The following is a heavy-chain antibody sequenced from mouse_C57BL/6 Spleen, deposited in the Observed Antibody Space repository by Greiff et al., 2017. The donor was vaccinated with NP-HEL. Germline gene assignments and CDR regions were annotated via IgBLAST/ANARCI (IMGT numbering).Heavy chain of an antibody. D-gene: IGHD2-4*01. V-gene: IGHV2-9-1*01. Sequence: VQLVESGPGLVAPSQSLSITCTVSGFSLTSYAISWVRQPPGKGLEWLGVIWTGGGTNYNSALKSRLSISKANSKSQVFLKMNSLQTDDTARYYCARNRGDDDYDEGTFAYWGQGTLVTVAA. CDR1: GFSLTSYA. CDR3: ARNRGDDDYDEGTFAY. CDR2: IWTGGGT. J-gene: IGHJ3*01.